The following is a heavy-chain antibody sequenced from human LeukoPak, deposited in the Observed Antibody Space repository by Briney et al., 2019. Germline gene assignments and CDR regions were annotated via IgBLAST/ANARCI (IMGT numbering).Heavy chain of an antibody. CDR1: GGTFSSYA. D-gene: IGHD2-15*01. V-gene: IGHV1-69*05. CDR3: AGVIAATRAFDI. Sequence: ASVKVSCKADGGTFSSYAISWVRQDPGQGLEWMGGIIPIFGTANYAQKFQGRVTITTDESTSTAYMELSSLRSEDTAVYYCAGVIAATRAFDIWGQGTMVAVSS. CDR2: IIPIFGTA. J-gene: IGHJ3*02.